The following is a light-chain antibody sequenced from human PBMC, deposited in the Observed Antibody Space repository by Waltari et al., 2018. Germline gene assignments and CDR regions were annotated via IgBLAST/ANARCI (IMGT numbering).Light chain of an antibody. CDR2: DIG. V-gene: IGLV2-14*03. CDR1: SRAIGDYDY. CDR3: CAYTSSSSLGV. Sequence: QSALTQPASVSGSPGQSITISCTASSRAIGDYDYLSWSQQSPGKAPKLIIYDIGTRPSGVSDRFSGSKSGHTASRTIPGLQAEDESDYYCCAYTSSSSLGVFGTGTKVTVL. J-gene: IGLJ1*01.